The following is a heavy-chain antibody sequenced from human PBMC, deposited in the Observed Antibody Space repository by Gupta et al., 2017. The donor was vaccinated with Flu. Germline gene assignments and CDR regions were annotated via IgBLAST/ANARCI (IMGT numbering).Heavy chain of an antibody. Sequence: QVQLQESGPGLVRPSGTLSLTCGVSGASISTHYWWTWVRQPPGKGLEWIGEIYHSGITNYNPSLKSRVTISMDKSKNQFSLKLTSATAADTAIYYCASRGYSYDPFDLWGQGTLVTVSS. D-gene: IGHD5-18*01. J-gene: IGHJ4*02. CDR1: GASISTHYW. CDR3: ASRGYSYDPFDL. V-gene: IGHV4-4*02. CDR2: IYHSGIT.